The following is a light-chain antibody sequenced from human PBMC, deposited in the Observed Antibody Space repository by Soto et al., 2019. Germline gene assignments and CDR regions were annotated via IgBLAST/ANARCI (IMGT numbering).Light chain of an antibody. J-gene: IGLJ2*01. CDR2: QDS. CDR3: QAWDSSVV. CDR1: KLGDKY. Sequence: SSELTQPPSVSVSPGQTASITCSGDKLGDKYACWYQQKPGQSPVLVIYQDSKRPSGIPERFSGSNSGNTATLTISGTQAMGEADYYCQAWDSSVVFGGGTKLTVL. V-gene: IGLV3-1*01.